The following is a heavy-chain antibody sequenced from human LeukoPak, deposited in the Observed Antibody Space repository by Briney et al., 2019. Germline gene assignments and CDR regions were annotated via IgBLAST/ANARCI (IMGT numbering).Heavy chain of an antibody. J-gene: IGHJ4*02. Sequence: PGGSLRLSCAASGFTFSSYAMSWVRQAPGKGLEWVSAISGSGGSTYYADSVKGRFTISRDNSKNTLYLQMNSLRAEDTAVYYCARFDSSGYFIRALGYWGQGTLVTVSS. V-gene: IGHV3-23*01. CDR2: ISGSGGST. CDR1: GFTFSSYA. D-gene: IGHD3-22*01. CDR3: ARFDSSGYFIRALGY.